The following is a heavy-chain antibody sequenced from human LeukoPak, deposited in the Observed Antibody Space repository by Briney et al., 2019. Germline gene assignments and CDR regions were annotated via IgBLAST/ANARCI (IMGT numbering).Heavy chain of an antibody. Sequence: GGSLRLSCAASGFTFSNYGMHWVRQAPGKGLEWVAVIWYDGSNKYYADSVKGRFTISRDNSKNTLYLQMNSLRAEDTAVYYCAKVGHGDCYLDYWGQGTLVTVSS. CDR2: IWYDGSNK. D-gene: IGHD4-17*01. V-gene: IGHV3-33*06. J-gene: IGHJ4*02. CDR3: AKVGHGDCYLDY. CDR1: GFTFSNYG.